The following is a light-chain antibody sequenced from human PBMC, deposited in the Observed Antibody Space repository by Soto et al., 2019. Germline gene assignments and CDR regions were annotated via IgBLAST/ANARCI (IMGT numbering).Light chain of an antibody. CDR2: GIS. J-gene: IGKJ5*01. Sequence: EIVMTQSPATLSVSPGERATLSCRASQSVNSNYLAWYQQKPGQAPRLLIYGISKRATDIPDRFSSSGSGTEFTLTISSLQPEDFATYYCQQHGQWPITFGQGTRLEIK. V-gene: IGKV3D-15*01. CDR3: QQHGQWPIT. CDR1: QSVNSN.